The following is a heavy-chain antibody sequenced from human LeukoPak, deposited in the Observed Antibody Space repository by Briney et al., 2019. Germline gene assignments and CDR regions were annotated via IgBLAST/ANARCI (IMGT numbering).Heavy chain of an antibody. J-gene: IGHJ5*02. V-gene: IGHV4-39*07. CDR2: IYYSGST. CDR1: GGSISSSSYY. D-gene: IGHD6-25*01. Sequence: TASETLSLTCTVSGGSISSSSYYWGWIRQPPGKGLEWIGSIYYSGSTYYNPSLKSRVTISVDTSKNQFSLKLSSVTAADTAVYYCARDRIARLPTYNWFDPWGQGTLVTVSS. CDR3: ARDRIARLPTYNWFDP.